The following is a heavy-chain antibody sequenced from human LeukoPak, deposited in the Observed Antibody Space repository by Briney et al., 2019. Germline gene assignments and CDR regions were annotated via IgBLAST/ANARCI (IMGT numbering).Heavy chain of an antibody. D-gene: IGHD2-2*01. CDR1: GGSISSGGYY. CDR2: IYTSGST. CDR3: ARDSVVVVPAARVGYYYYGMDV. V-gene: IGHV4-61*02. J-gene: IGHJ6*02. Sequence: PSQTLSLTCTVSGGSISSGGYYWSWIRQPAGKGLEWIGRIYTSGSTNYNPSLKSRVTMSVDTSKNQFSLKLSSVTAADTAVYYCARDSVVVVPAARVGYYYYGMDVWGQGTTVTVSS.